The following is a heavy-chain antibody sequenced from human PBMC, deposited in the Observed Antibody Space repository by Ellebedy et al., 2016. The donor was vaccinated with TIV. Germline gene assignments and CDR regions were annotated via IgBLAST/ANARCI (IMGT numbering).Heavy chain of an antibody. Sequence: ASVKVSCXASGGTFSSYDINWVRQATGQGLEWMGWMNPNSGNTGYAQKFQGRVTMTRNTSISTAYMELSSLRSEDTAVYYCASWSGQEGAVAGTWIDYWGQGTLVTVSS. CDR1: GGTFSSYD. J-gene: IGHJ4*02. D-gene: IGHD6-19*01. V-gene: IGHV1-8*02. CDR2: MNPNSGNT. CDR3: ASWSGQEGAVAGTWIDY.